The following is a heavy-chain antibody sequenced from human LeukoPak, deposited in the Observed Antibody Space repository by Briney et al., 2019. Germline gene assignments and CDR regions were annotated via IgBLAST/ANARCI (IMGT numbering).Heavy chain of an antibody. Sequence: GGSLRLSCAASGFTFSDNYMTWVRQAPGKGLEWVAFIRYDGSNKYYADSVKGRFTISRDNSKNTLYLQMNSLRAEDTAVYYCARDREWSRVYQYMDVWGKGTTVAVSS. CDR3: ARDREWSRVYQYMDV. D-gene: IGHD6-19*01. CDR2: IRYDGSNK. V-gene: IGHV3-30*02. CDR1: GFTFSDNY. J-gene: IGHJ6*04.